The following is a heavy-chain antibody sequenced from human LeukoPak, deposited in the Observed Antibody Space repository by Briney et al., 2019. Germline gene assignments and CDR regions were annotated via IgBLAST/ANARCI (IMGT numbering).Heavy chain of an antibody. CDR2: IKRKTDGETT. V-gene: IGHV3-15*01. Sequence: GESLRLSCAASGLTFSNAWMSWVRQAPGEGLEWVGRIKRKTDGETTEYVAPVKGRFTISRDDPKNTLYLQMNSLKTEDTGVYYCATASSGLFYWGQGTLVTVSS. D-gene: IGHD3-16*01. J-gene: IGHJ4*02. CDR3: ATASSGLFY. CDR1: GLTFSNAW.